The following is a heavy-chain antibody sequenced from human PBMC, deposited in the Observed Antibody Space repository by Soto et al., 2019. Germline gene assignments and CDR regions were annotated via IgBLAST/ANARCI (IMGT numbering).Heavy chain of an antibody. Sequence: SETLSLTCTVSGGSINTGDYYWTWIRQPRGKGLEWIGYIYYSGTTYYNPSLRSRVSLSLDTSKNHFSLRLTSVTAADTAVYYCARGVDFEGFSPYGMDVWGQGTTVTVSS. CDR1: GGSINTGDYY. V-gene: IGHV4-30-4*01. CDR2: IYYSGTT. J-gene: IGHJ6*02. CDR3: ARGVDFEGFSPYGMDV. D-gene: IGHD3-3*01.